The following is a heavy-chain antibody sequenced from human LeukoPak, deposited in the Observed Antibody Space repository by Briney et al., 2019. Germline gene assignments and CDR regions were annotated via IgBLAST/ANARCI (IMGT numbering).Heavy chain of an antibody. CDR1: GFTFSNSG. J-gene: IGHJ4*02. CDR2: ISYDGSNQ. V-gene: IGHV3-30*18. D-gene: IGHD3-22*01. Sequence: GRSRRLSCAASGFTFSNSGIHWVRQAPGNGLEWVALISYDGSNQYYADSVKGRFTISRDNSKSTLYLQMNSLRPEDTAVYYCAKGYYYDSGGYYQHFDHWGQGTLVTVSS. CDR3: AKGYYYDSGGYYQHFDH.